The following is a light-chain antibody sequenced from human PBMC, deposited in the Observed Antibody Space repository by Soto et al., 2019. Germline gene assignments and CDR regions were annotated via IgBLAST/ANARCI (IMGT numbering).Light chain of an antibody. CDR3: QQRAGSST. V-gene: IGKV3-11*01. J-gene: IGKJ5*01. Sequence: EIVLTQSPATLSSFPGDRVTLSCRASQYINTRLAWYQHRPGQAPRLLIYQTSIRVTGIPPRFSGSGSGTDFTLTLSSLEPEDFAVYYCQQRAGSSTVGQGTRLEIK. CDR1: QYINTR. CDR2: QTS.